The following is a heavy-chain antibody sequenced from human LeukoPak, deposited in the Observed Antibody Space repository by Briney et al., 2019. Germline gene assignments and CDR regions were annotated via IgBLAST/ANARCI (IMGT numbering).Heavy chain of an antibody. CDR2: IYSAGST. CDR1: GFPFSSNY. D-gene: IGHD1-26*01. Sequence: PGGPLGLSFVVSGFPFSSNYMNWVRQAPGKGLEWVSIIYSAGSTFYADSVKGRFTISRDNSKNTVYLQMNSLRAEDTAVYYCARANSATIPGVDPWGQGTLVTVSS. V-gene: IGHV3-53*01. J-gene: IGHJ5*02. CDR3: ARANSATIPGVDP.